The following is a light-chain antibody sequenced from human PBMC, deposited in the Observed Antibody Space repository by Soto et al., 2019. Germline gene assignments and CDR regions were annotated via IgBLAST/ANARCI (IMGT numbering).Light chain of an antibody. V-gene: IGKV3D-15*01. CDR1: ERISNN. Sequence: EIVITQSPVTLSVSPCESATVSCRASERISNNLAWYQQKPGQAPRLLIYSASTRATGIPARFIGSGSATGFTLTISSLQSEDFAVYYCQQYSNWLTWTFGQGTKVDI. CDR3: QQYSNWLTWT. CDR2: SAS. J-gene: IGKJ1*01.